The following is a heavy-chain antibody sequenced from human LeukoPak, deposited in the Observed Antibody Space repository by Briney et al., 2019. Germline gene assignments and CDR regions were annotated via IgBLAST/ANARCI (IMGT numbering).Heavy chain of an antibody. CDR3: ARVVVVVPAAIYFDY. D-gene: IGHD2-2*01. CDR2: IRAYNGKT. J-gene: IGHJ4*02. V-gene: IGHV1-18*01. CDR1: GYTFTSFG. Sequence: GASVKVSCKASGYTFTSFGISCVRHAPEQGREWVGSIRAYNGKTNYAQKLQGRVTMTTDTSTSTAYMELRSLRSDDTAVYYCARVVVVVPAAIYFDYWGQGTLVTVSS.